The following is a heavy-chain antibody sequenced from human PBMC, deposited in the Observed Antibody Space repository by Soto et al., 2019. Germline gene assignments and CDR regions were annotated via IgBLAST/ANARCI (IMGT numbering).Heavy chain of an antibody. D-gene: IGHD2-2*01. CDR2: MHTSGST. Sequence: PSETLSLTCTVSGGSIRGYYWGWIRQSAGMGLEWIGRMHTSGSTNYNPSLKSRVTISVDMSKNQISLKLTSVTAADTALYYCVRASMPKAHFDSWGQGTLVTVSS. CDR3: VRASMPKAHFDS. V-gene: IGHV4-4*07. CDR1: GGSIRGYY. J-gene: IGHJ4*02.